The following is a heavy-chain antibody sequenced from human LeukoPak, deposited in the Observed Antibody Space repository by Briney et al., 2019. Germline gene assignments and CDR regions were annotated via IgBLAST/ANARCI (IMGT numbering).Heavy chain of an antibody. D-gene: IGHD3-22*01. J-gene: IGHJ4*02. Sequence: ASVKVSCKPSGYMFTTYGISWVRQAPGQGLEWMGWINPNSGGTNYAQKFQGRVTMTRDTSISTAYMELSRLRSDDTAVYYCARDWGSITMIVVVTGTMTQWGQGTLVTVSS. CDR3: ARDWGSITMIVVVTGTMTQ. CDR2: INPNSGGT. CDR1: GYMFTTYG. V-gene: IGHV1-2*02.